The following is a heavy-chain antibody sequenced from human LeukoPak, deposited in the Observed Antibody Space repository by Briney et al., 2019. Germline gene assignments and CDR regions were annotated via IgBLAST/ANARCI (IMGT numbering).Heavy chain of an antibody. Sequence: SVKVSCKASGGTFSSYAISWVRQAPGQGLEWMGGIIPIFGTANYAQKFKGRVTITAYESTSTAYMELSSMRSEDMAVYYCARDLGLSADGTGLGYWGQGTLVTVSS. J-gene: IGHJ4*02. D-gene: IGHD6-13*01. CDR1: GGTFSSYA. CDR2: IIPIFGTA. V-gene: IGHV1-69*13. CDR3: ARDLGLSADGTGLGY.